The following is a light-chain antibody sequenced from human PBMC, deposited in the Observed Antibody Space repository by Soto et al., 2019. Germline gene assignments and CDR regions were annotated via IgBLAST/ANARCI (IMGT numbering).Light chain of an antibody. CDR1: QSVGGS. CDR3: HQYGSSPAT. J-gene: IGKJ1*01. V-gene: IGKV3-20*01. CDR2: HTS. Sequence: ETVLTQSPGTLSLSPGERATLSCRASQSVGGSLAWYQQRPGQAPRLLVYHTSNRATGIPDRFSASGSGTDFTLTISRLEPEDFAVYYCHQYGSSPATFGQGTKVDI.